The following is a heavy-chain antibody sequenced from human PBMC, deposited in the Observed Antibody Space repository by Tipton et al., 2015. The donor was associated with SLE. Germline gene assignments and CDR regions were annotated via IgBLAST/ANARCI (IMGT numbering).Heavy chain of an antibody. CDR2: MYYIGNT. CDR3: PRHAWGLRRSFDA. V-gene: IGHV4-39*07. D-gene: IGHD5/OR15-5a*01. CDR1: GGSISNSSFY. Sequence: TLSLTCTVSGGSISNSSFYWGWIRQPPGKGLEWIGSMYYIGNTYDNPSLKSRVTISLDTSKNQLSLKLSSVTAADTAIYYCPRHAWGLRRSFDAWGQGTLVTGS. J-gene: IGHJ4*02.